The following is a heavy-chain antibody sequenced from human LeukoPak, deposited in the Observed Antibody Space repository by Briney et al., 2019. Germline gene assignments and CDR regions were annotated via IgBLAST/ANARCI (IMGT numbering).Heavy chain of an antibody. D-gene: IGHD5-12*01. Sequence: GGSLRLSCAASGFTFDDYGMSWVRQAPGKGLEWVANIKQDGSEKYYVDSVKGRFTISRDNAKNSLYLQMNSLRAEDTAVYYCASDSQSGSTGVWGQGTLVTVSS. CDR2: IKQDGSEK. CDR1: GFTFDDYG. J-gene: IGHJ4*02. V-gene: IGHV3-7*01. CDR3: ASDSQSGSTGV.